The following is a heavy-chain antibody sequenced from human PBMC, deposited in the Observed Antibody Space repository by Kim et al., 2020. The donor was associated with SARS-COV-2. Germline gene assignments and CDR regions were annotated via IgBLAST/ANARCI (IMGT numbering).Heavy chain of an antibody. V-gene: IGHV3-74*01. J-gene: IGHJ4*02. D-gene: IGHD6-19*01. Sequence: GRSLRLSCAASGFTFSSYWMHWVRQAPGKGLVWVSRINSDGSSTSYADSVKGRFTISRDNAKNTLYLQMNSLRAEDTAVYYCATDLYGSGWHPVAGDDYWGQGTWSPSPQ. CDR2: INSDGSST. CDR1: GFTFSSYW. CDR3: ATDLYGSGWHPVAGDDY.